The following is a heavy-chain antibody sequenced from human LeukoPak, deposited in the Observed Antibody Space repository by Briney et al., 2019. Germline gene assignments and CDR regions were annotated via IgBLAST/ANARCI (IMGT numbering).Heavy chain of an antibody. D-gene: IGHD3-3*01. V-gene: IGHV3-69-1*01. CDR2: FSSSSNI. CDR3: ARDHYDFWSGHTAGYFDY. J-gene: IGHJ4*02. CDR1: EFTLSNYN. Sequence: GGSLRLSCAASEFTLSNYNMNWVRQAPGKGLEWVSSFSSSSNIYYADSAKGRFTISRDNAKNSLYLQMNSLRAEDTAVYYCARDHYDFWSGHTAGYFDYWGQGTLVTVSS.